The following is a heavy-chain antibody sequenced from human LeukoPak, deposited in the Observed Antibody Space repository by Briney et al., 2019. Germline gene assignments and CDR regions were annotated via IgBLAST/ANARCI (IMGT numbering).Heavy chain of an antibody. D-gene: IGHD1-26*01. J-gene: IGHJ4*02. CDR2: ITPMLETP. Sequence: SVKVSCKASGYTFTSYGISWVRQAPGQGLEWVGGITPMLETPYYAPKLQGRLTINADGSTSTVYMELRSLRSEDTAVYFCARGPPPLYSGSYRPLDHWGQGTLVTVSS. V-gene: IGHV1-69*13. CDR3: ARGPPPLYSGSYRPLDH. CDR1: GYTFTSYG.